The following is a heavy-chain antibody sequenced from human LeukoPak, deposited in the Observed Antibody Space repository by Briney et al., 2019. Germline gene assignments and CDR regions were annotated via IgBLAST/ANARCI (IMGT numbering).Heavy chain of an antibody. Sequence: PGGSLRLSCAASGFTFSSYGMHWVRQAPGKGLEWVAVIWYDGSSKYYADSVKGRFTISRDNPKNTLYLQMNSLRAEDTAVYYCARAASIGGSDYWGQGTLVTVSS. V-gene: IGHV3-33*01. D-gene: IGHD2-15*01. J-gene: IGHJ4*02. CDR3: ARAASIGGSDY. CDR2: IWYDGSSK. CDR1: GFTFSSYG.